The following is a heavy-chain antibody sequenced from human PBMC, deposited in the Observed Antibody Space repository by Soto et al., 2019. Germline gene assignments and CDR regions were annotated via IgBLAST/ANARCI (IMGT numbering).Heavy chain of an antibody. J-gene: IGHJ4*02. Sequence: EVQLVESGGGLVQPGGSLRLSCAASGFTFSSYSMNWVRQAPGKGLEWVSYISSSSSTIYYADSVKGRFTISRDNAKNSLYLQMNSLRDEDTAVYYCARGRYYYDSSGPRQDYWGQGTLVTVSS. CDR3: ARGRYYYDSSGPRQDY. V-gene: IGHV3-48*02. CDR2: ISSSSSTI. CDR1: GFTFSSYS. D-gene: IGHD3-22*01.